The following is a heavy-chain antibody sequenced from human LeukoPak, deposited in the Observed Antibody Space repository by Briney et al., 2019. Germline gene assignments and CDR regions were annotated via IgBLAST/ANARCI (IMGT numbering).Heavy chain of an antibody. V-gene: IGHV1-18*01. CDR2: ISDYNGNT. Sequence: ASAKVSCKASGYTFTSYGISWVRQAPGQGLEWMGWISDYNGNTNYAQKLQGRVTMTTDTSTSTAYMELRSLRSDDTAVYYCARLRTRYCSSTSCALEFDPWGQGTLVTVSS. CDR3: ARLRTRYCSSTSCALEFDP. D-gene: IGHD2-2*01. J-gene: IGHJ5*02. CDR1: GYTFTSYG.